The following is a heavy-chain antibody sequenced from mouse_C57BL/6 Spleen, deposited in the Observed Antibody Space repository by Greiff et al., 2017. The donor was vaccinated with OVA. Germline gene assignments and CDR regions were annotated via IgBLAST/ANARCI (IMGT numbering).Heavy chain of an antibody. CDR1: GYTFTSYG. V-gene: IGHV1-81*01. J-gene: IGHJ4*01. CDR2: IYPRSGNT. Sequence: QVQLKQSGAELARPGASVKLSCKASGYTFTSYGISWVKQSTGQGLEWIGEIYPRSGNTYYNEKFKGKATLTADKSSSTAYMELRSLTSEDSAVYFCARLTGTRDYAMDYWGQGTSVTVSS. D-gene: IGHD4-1*01. CDR3: ARLTGTRDYAMDY.